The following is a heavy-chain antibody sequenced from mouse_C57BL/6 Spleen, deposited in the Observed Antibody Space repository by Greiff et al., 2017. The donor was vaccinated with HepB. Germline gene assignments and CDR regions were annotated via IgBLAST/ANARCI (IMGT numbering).Heavy chain of an antibody. CDR1: GFNIKNTY. Sequence: EVQLQQSVAELVRPGASVKLSCTASGFNIKNTYMHWVKQRPEQGLEWIGRIDPANGNTKYAPKFQGNATITADTSSNTAYLQLSSLTSEDTAIYYGAGGAYYYGSNYAMDYWGQGTSVTVSS. V-gene: IGHV14-3*01. J-gene: IGHJ4*01. D-gene: IGHD1-1*01. CDR2: IDPANGNT. CDR3: AGGAYYYGSNYAMDY.